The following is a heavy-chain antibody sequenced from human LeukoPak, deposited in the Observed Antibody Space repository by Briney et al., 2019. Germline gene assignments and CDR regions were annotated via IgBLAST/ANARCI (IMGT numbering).Heavy chain of an antibody. Sequence: PSETLSLTCAVYGGSFSGYYWSWIRQPPGMGLEWIGEINHSGSTNYNPSLKSRVTISVDTSKNQFSLKLSSVTAADTAVYYCARRSSRTGDAFDIWGQGTMVTVSS. CDR3: ARRSSRTGDAFDI. J-gene: IGHJ3*02. CDR2: INHSGST. D-gene: IGHD6-6*01. V-gene: IGHV4-34*01. CDR1: GGSFSGYY.